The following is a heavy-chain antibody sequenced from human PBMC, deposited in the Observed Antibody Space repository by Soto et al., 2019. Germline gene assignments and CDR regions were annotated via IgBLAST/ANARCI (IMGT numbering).Heavy chain of an antibody. Sequence: PSETLSLTCAVYGGSFSGYYWSWIRQPPGKGLEWIGEINHSGSTNYNPSLKSRVTISVDTSKNQFSLKLSSVTAADTAVYYCARVGRYYYDSSGYRSRNWFDPWGQGTLVTVSS. CDR3: ARVGRYYYDSSGYRSRNWFDP. V-gene: IGHV4-34*01. CDR1: GGSFSGYY. D-gene: IGHD3-22*01. CDR2: INHSGST. J-gene: IGHJ5*02.